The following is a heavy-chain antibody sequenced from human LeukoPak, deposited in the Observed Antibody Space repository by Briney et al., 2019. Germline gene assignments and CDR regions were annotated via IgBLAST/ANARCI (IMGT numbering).Heavy chain of an antibody. CDR1: GDSISTSNSY. V-gene: IGHV4-39*01. CDR2: IYYSGNT. J-gene: IGHJ4*02. CDR3: AKSGGYGLIDY. D-gene: IGHD1-26*01. Sequence: PSETLSLTCTVSGDSISTSNSYWGWIRQPPGKGLEWIGSIYYSGNTYYNASLKSRVTISVDTSKNQFSLKLTSVTAADTAMYYCAKSGGYGLIDYWGQGTLVTVSS.